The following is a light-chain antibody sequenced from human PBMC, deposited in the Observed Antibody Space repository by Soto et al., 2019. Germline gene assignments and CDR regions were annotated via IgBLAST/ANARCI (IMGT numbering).Light chain of an antibody. Sequence: QSALTQPPSASGSAGQSVTISCTGDSNDVGHSSFISWYQQQPGKGPKLIIYEVSKRPSGVPDRFSGSKSGNTASLSVSGLQDEDESDYFCNAQADNGKHVFGTGTKLTV. V-gene: IGLV2-8*01. J-gene: IGLJ1*01. CDR1: SNDVGHSSF. CDR3: NAQADNGKHV. CDR2: EVS.